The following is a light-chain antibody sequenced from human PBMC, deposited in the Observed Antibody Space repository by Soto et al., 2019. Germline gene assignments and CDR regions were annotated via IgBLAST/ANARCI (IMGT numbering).Light chain of an antibody. Sequence: EIVMTQSPATLSVSPGERATLSCRASQSVSRNVAGYQQKPARAPRLLIHDASTRATGISVRFSGSGSGTEFTLTISSLQSEDFAVYYCQQYNNWLWTFGQGTKVEIK. CDR3: QQYNNWLWT. V-gene: IGKV3-15*01. CDR2: DAS. CDR1: QSVSRN. J-gene: IGKJ1*01.